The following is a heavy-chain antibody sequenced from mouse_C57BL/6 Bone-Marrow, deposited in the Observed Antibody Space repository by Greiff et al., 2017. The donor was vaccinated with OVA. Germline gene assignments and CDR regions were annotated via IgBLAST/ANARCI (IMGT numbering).Heavy chain of an antibody. Sequence: EVQLQQSGPGLVKPSQSLSLTCSVTGYSITSGYYWNWIRQFPGNKLEWMGYISYDGSNNYNPSLKNRISITRDTSKNQFFLKLNSVTTEDTATYYCARAGGGNWFWFAYWGQGTLVTVSA. CDR2: ISYDGSN. J-gene: IGHJ3*01. CDR3: ARAGGGNWFWFAY. D-gene: IGHD4-1*01. CDR1: GYSITSGYY. V-gene: IGHV3-6*01.